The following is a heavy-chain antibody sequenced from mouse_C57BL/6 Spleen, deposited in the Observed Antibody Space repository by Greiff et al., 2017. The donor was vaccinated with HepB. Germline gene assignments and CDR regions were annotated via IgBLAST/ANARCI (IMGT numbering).Heavy chain of an antibody. J-gene: IGHJ2*01. CDR2: IRSKSSNYAT. CDR3: VREGDYLYYFDY. CDR1: GFTFNTYA. Sequence: EVQVVESGGGLVQPKGSLKLSCAASGFTFNTYAMHWVRQAPGKGLEWVARIRSKSSNYATYYADSVKDRFTISRDDSQSMLYLQMNNLKTEDTAMYYCVREGDYLYYFDYWGQGTTLTVSS. V-gene: IGHV10-3*01. D-gene: IGHD2-4*01.